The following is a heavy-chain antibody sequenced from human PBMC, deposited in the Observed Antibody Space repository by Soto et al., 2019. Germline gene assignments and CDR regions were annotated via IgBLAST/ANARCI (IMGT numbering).Heavy chain of an antibody. V-gene: IGHV1-69*13. CDR2: IIPIFGTA. CDR3: ARGAIQTRYYYYYGMDV. CDR1: GGTFSSYA. Sequence: RASVKVSCKASGGTFSSYAISWVRQAPGQGLEWMGGIIPIFGTANYAQKFQGRVTITADESTSTAYMELSSLRSEDTAVYYCARGAIQTRYYYYYGMDVWGQGTTVTVSS. J-gene: IGHJ6*02.